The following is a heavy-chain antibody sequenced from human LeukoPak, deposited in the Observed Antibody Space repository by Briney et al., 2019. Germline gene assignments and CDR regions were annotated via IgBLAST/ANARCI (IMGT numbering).Heavy chain of an antibody. CDR3: AREEGYSSSSLWFDP. D-gene: IGHD6-6*01. V-gene: IGHV4-61*02. J-gene: IGHJ5*02. CDR2: IYTSGST. Sequence: SETLSLTCTVSGGSISSGSYYWSWIRQPAGKGREWIGRIYTSGSTNYNPSLKSRVTISVDTSKNQFSLKLSSVTAADTAVYYCAREEGYSSSSLWFDPWGQGTLVTVSS. CDR1: GGSISSGSYY.